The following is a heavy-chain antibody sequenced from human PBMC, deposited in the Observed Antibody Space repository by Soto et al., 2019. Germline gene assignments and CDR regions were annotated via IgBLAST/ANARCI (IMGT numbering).Heavy chain of an antibody. CDR3: ARARSPKRNHNTPYPQDWFDP. Sequence: ASVKVSCKGSGGTFSRDAISWVRQAHLQVLELMGGIIPIFGTANYAQKFQGRVTITADKSTSTAYMELSSLRSEDTAVYYCARARSPKRNHNTPYPQDWFDPWGQGTLVTVSS. J-gene: IGHJ5*02. CDR1: GGTFSRDA. D-gene: IGHD1-20*01. V-gene: IGHV1-69*06. CDR2: IIPIFGTA.